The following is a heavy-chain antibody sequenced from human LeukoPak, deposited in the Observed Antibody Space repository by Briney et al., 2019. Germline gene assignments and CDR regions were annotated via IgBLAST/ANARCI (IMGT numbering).Heavy chain of an antibody. Sequence: ASVKVSCKASGYTFTGYYMHWVRQAPGQGLEWMGWINPNSGGTNYAQKFQGRVTMTRDTSISTAYMELSRLRSDDTAVYYCARDWKSDDPSFDYWGQGTLVTVSS. CDR2: INPNSGGT. J-gene: IGHJ4*02. V-gene: IGHV1-2*02. CDR1: GYTFTGYY. D-gene: IGHD1-1*01. CDR3: ARDWKSDDPSFDY.